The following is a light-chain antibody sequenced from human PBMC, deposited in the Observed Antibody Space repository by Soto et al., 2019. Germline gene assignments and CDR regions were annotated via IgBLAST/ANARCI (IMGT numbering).Light chain of an antibody. Sequence: SYELTQSPSVSVAPGQTARITCGGNNIGSKNVHWFQQRPGQAPVLVVFDDDDRPSGLPDRFSGSNSGNTATLTISRVEAGDEADYYCQVWDSDVLHHVFGTGTKVTVL. V-gene: IGLV3-21*02. CDR1: NIGSKN. CDR3: QVWDSDVLHHV. CDR2: DDD. J-gene: IGLJ1*01.